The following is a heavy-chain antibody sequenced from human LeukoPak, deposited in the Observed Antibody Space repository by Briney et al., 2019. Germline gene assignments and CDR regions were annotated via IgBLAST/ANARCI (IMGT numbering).Heavy chain of an antibody. CDR1: SGSISSYNYY. CDR2: VFYSGST. V-gene: IGHV4-39*01. CDR3: ATPIGATDWFDP. Sequence: SETLSLTCTVSSGSISSYNYYCAWIRQPPGKGLESIGSVFYSGSTYYNPSLKSRVTISVDTSNNQFSLRLTSVTAADTAVYYCATPIGATDWFDPWGQGTLVTVSS. D-gene: IGHD5-12*01. J-gene: IGHJ5*02.